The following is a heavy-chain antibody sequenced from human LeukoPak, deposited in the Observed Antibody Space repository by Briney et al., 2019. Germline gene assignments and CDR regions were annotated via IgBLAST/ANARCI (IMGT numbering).Heavy chain of an antibody. CDR2: IIPIFGTA. CDR1: GGTFSSYA. CDR3: ARAKDYDILTGYYESGYYYGMDV. V-gene: IGHV1-69*13. J-gene: IGHJ6*04. Sequence: SVKVSCKASGGTFSSYAISWVRQAPGQGLEWMGGIIPIFGTANYAQKFQGRVTITADESTSTAYMELSSLRSEDTAVYYCARAKDYDILTGYYESGYYYGMDVWGKGITVTVSS. D-gene: IGHD3-9*01.